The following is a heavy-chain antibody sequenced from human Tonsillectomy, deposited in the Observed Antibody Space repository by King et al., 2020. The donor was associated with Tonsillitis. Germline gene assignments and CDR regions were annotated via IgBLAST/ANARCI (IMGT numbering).Heavy chain of an antibody. Sequence: MSWVRQAPGKGLEWVANIKQDGSEKYYVDSVKCRFTISRDNASNSLYLQMNNLRADVTAVYYCVTILIGMRMFDYLGQGTQVTVSS. CDR2: IKQDGSEK. CDR3: VTILIGMRMFDY. D-gene: IGHD1-20*01. V-gene: IGHV3-7*03. J-gene: IGHJ4*02.